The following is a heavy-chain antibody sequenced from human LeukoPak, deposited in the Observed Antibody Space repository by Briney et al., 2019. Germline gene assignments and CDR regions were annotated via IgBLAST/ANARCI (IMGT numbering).Heavy chain of an antibody. CDR3: ARYDGGVAIDY. V-gene: IGHV3-7*01. CDR1: GFIFSYYW. D-gene: IGHD3-16*01. Sequence: GGSLRLSCAASGFIFSYYWMSWVRQAPGKGLEWVANIKEDGSDKYYVDSVKGRFTISRHNAVNSLYLQMNSLRAEDTAVYYCARYDGGVAIDYWGQGTLVTVSS. J-gene: IGHJ4*02. CDR2: IKEDGSDK.